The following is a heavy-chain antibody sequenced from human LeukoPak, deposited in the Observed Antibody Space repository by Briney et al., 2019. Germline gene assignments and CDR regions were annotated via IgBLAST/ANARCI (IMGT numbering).Heavy chain of an antibody. CDR3: ARDRGPYSSDP. Sequence: GASVKVSCKASGYIFTSYGISWVRQAPGQGLEWMRWISAYNGNTNYAQKLRGRVTMTTDTSTSTAYMELRSLRSDDTAVYYCARDRGPYSSDPWGQGTLVTVSS. D-gene: IGHD6-13*01. J-gene: IGHJ5*02. CDR2: ISAYNGNT. V-gene: IGHV1-18*01. CDR1: GYIFTSYG.